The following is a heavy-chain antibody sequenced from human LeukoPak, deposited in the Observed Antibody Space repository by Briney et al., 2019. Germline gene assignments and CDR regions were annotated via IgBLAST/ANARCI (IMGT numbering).Heavy chain of an antibody. Sequence: SETLSLTCTVSGGSITSSSYYWGWIRQPPGKGLEWIGSIYFSGSTYHNPSLRNRVTISVDTSKNQFSLKLNSVTAADTAVYYCARQGILGITGYFDYWGQGTLITVSS. CDR3: ARQGILGITGYFDY. D-gene: IGHD1-26*01. J-gene: IGHJ4*02. CDR2: IYFSGST. CDR1: GGSITSSSYY. V-gene: IGHV4-39*01.